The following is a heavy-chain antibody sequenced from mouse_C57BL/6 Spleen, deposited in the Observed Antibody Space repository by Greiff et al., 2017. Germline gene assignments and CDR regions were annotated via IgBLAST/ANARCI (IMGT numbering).Heavy chain of an antibody. CDR1: GYTFTDYN. J-gene: IGHJ3*01. Sequence: EVQGVESGPELVKPGASVKIPCKASGYTFTDYNMDWVKQSHGKSLEWIGDINPNNGGTIYNQKFKGKATLTVDKSSSTAYMELRSLTSEDTAVYYCARGNYGSSYGFAYWGQGTLVTVSA. CDR2: INPNNGGT. CDR3: ARGNYGSSYGFAY. D-gene: IGHD1-1*01. V-gene: IGHV1-18*01.